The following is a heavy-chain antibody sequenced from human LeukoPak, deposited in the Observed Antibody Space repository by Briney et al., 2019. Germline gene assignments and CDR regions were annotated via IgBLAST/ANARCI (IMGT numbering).Heavy chain of an antibody. CDR2: ISGRWGST. Sequence: GGSLRLSCAASGFTFSSYAMGWVRQAAGEGLKWVSAISGRWGSTYYADSVKGRFTFSRGNSKNTLYLPMNSLRAEDTAVYCCAKALDSRGYSLFHYWGQGTLVTVSS. V-gene: IGHV3-23*01. CDR1: GFTFSSYA. J-gene: IGHJ4*02. CDR3: AKALDSRGYSLFHY. D-gene: IGHD3-22*01.